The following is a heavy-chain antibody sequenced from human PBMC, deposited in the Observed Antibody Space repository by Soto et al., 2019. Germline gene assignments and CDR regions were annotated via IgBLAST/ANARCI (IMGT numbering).Heavy chain of an antibody. J-gene: IGHJ4*02. V-gene: IGHV3-30-3*01. CDR2: ISYDGTYK. Sequence: PGRSLRLSCAASTFTFRSYAMHWVRQAPGKGLEWVAVISYDGTYKYYADSVKGRFTISRDNSKNTVYLQMSSLRAEDTAVYYFAIDGIYDGSYYYGSYFDYWGQGSLVTVSS. CDR1: TFTFRSYA. CDR3: AIDGIYDGSYYYGSYFDY. D-gene: IGHD3-22*01.